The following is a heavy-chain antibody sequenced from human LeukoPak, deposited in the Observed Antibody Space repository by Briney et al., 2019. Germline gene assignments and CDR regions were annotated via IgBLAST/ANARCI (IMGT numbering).Heavy chain of an antibody. Sequence: GGSLRLSCAASGFTFSSYGMHWVRQAPGKGLEWVAFIRYDGSNKYYADSVKGRFTISRDNAKNSLYLQMNSLRAEDTALYYCAKEGSGPAQFDYWGQGTLVTVSS. CDR2: IRYDGSNK. D-gene: IGHD3-3*01. V-gene: IGHV3-30*02. CDR1: GFTFSSYG. CDR3: AKEGSGPAQFDY. J-gene: IGHJ4*02.